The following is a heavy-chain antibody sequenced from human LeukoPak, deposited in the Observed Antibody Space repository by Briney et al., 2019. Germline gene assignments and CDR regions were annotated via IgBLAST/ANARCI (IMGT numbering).Heavy chain of an antibody. D-gene: IGHD3-9*01. Sequence: GGSLRLSCAASGFTFSSYAMSWVRQAPGKGLEWVSAISGTIGSTYYADSVKGRFTISRDNSKNTLYLQMNSLRAEDTAVYYCAKDQHDISTGYGQLDYWGQGTLVTVSS. CDR3: AKDQHDISTGYGQLDY. CDR2: ISGTIGST. CDR1: GFTFSSYA. J-gene: IGHJ4*02. V-gene: IGHV3-23*01.